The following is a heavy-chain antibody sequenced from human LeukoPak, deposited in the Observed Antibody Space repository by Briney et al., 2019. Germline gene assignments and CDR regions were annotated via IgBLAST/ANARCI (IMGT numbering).Heavy chain of an antibody. CDR2: ISYDGSNK. J-gene: IGHJ4*02. CDR3: ARDGDTIRYYFDY. CDR1: GYTFTGYY. Sequence: SCKASGYTFTGYYMHWVRQAPGKGLEWVAVISYDGSNKYYADSVKGRFTISRDNSKNTLYLQMNSLRAEDTAVYYCARDGDTIRYYFDYWGQGTLVTVSS. V-gene: IGHV3-30-3*01. D-gene: IGHD3-3*01.